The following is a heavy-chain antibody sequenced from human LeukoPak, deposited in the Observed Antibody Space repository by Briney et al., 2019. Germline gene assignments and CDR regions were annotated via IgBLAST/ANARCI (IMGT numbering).Heavy chain of an antibody. D-gene: IGHD2-15*01. Sequence: GPPGKVSCKALGYTFTGYDINWVRQATGQGLEWMGWMNPNSVNTGYAQKFQGRVTMTRNNYISTDYMELSGLRSEDTALYCCARELSLPRCDGMDVWGQGTTVTVSS. CDR1: GYTFTGYD. CDR2: MNPNSVNT. V-gene: IGHV1-8*01. CDR3: ARELSLPRCDGMDV. J-gene: IGHJ6*02.